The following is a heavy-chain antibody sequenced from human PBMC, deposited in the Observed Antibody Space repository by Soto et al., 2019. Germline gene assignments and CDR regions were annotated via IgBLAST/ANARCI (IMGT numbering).Heavy chain of an antibody. CDR2: ISSSSSTI. J-gene: IGHJ4*02. CDR1: GFTFSSYS. CDR3: ARDRDYYDSSGYHFDY. Sequence: PVGSLRLSCAASGFTFSSYSMNWVRQAPGKGLEWVSYISSSSSTIYYADSVKGRFTISRDNAKNSLYLQMNSLRDEDTAVYYCARDRDYYDSSGYHFDYWGQGTLVTVSS. D-gene: IGHD3-22*01. V-gene: IGHV3-48*02.